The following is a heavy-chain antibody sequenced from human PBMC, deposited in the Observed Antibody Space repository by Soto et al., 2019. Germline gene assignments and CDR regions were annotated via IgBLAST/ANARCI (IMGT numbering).Heavy chain of an antibody. CDR1: DDSINSDKYY. V-gene: IGHV4-39*07. J-gene: IGHJ6*03. CDR2: INYSGST. D-gene: IGHD3-10*01. Sequence: PSETLSLTCSVSDDSINSDKYYWGWIRQPPGKGLEWIGEINYSGSTNYNPSLKSRVTISVDTSKNQFSLKLSSVTAADTAVYYCARGRRYGSGSPYYYMDVWGKGTTVTVSS. CDR3: ARGRRYGSGSPYYYMDV.